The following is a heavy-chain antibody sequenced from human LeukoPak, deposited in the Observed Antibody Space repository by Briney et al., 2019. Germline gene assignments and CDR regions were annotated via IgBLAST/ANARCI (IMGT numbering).Heavy chain of an antibody. J-gene: IGHJ4*02. CDR3: ARVRGITFGGPPWDY. V-gene: IGHV3-20*04. CDR2: INWNGGST. CDR1: GFTFDDYG. D-gene: IGHD3-16*01. Sequence: PGGSLRLSCAASGFTFDDYGMSWVRHAPGKGLEWVSGINWNGGSTGYADSVKGRFTISRDNAKNSLYLQMNSLRAEDTALYYCARVRGITFGGPPWDYWGQGTLVTVSS.